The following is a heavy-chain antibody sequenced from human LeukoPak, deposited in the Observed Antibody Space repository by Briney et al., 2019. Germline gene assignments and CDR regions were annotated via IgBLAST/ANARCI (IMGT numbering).Heavy chain of an antibody. V-gene: IGHV3-33*06. D-gene: IGHD5-18*01. CDR3: AKPRGYSYGLFDY. Sequence: TGGSLRLSCAAPGFTFSSYGMHWVRRAPGKGLEWVAVIWYDGSNKYYADSVKGRFTISRDNSKNTLYLQMNSLRAEDTAVYYCAKPRGYSYGLFDYWGQGTLVTVSS. J-gene: IGHJ4*02. CDR2: IWYDGSNK. CDR1: GFTFSSYG.